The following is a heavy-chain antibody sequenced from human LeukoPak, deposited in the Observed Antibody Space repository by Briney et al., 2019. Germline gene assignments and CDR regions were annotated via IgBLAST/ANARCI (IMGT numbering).Heavy chain of an antibody. V-gene: IGHV1-2*02. Sequence: ASVKVSCKACGYTFTGYYIHWVRPAPGQGLEWMGWINPNSGGTNYAQKFQGRVTMTRDTSISTAYMELSRLRSDDTAVYYCARMRAVPYYDSSGRFDYWGQGTLVTVSS. CDR3: ARMRAVPYYDSSGRFDY. J-gene: IGHJ4*02. CDR1: GYTFTGYY. D-gene: IGHD3-22*01. CDR2: INPNSGGT.